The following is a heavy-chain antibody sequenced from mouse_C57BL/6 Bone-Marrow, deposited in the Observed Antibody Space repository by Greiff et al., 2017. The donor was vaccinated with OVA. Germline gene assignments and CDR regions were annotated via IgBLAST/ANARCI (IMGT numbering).Heavy chain of an antibody. CDR3: ARWGIRGSVYFDY. CDR1: GYTFTSYW. J-gene: IGHJ2*01. V-gene: IGHV1-53*01. Sequence: QVQLQQSGTELVKPGASVKLSCKASGYTFTSYWMHWVKQRPGQGLEWIGNINPSNGGTNYNEKFKSKATLTVDKSSSTAYMQLSSLTSEDSAVYYCARWGIRGSVYFDYWGQGTTLTVSS. CDR2: INPSNGGT. D-gene: IGHD1-2*01.